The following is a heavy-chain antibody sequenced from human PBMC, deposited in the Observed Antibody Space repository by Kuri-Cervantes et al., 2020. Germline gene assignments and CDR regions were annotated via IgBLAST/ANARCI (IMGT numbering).Heavy chain of an antibody. CDR1: GYTLTELS. CDR3: ARGAGIIRRSRAFDI. CDR2: FDPEDGET. D-gene: IGHD1-14*01. Sequence: ASVKVSCKVSGYTLTELSMHWVRQAPGKGLEWMGGFDPEDGETIYEQKFQGRVTMTEDTSTDTTYMELSSLRSEDTAVYYCARGAGIIRRSRAFDIWGQGTMVTVSS. J-gene: IGHJ3*02. V-gene: IGHV1-24*01.